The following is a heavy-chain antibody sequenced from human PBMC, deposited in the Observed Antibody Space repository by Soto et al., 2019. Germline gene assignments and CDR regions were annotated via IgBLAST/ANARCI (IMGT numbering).Heavy chain of an antibody. CDR3: AREHDILTGYYNPCFEY. D-gene: IGHD3-9*01. Sequence: LMLSDAASVGTFCSSSMNWDRQAKEKVLEWVSSISSSSSYIYYTASVNGRFTISRENAKNSLYLQMNSLRAEDTAVYYCAREHDILTGYYNPCFEYRGQGTLVTVSS. CDR2: ISSSSSYI. J-gene: IGHJ4*02. CDR1: VGTFCSSS. V-gene: IGHV3-21*01.